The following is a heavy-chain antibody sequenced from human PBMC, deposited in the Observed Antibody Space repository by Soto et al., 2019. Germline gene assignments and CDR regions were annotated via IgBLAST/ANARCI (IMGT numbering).Heavy chain of an antibody. CDR2: TSDTGGVA. CDR3: ARDVIAAAGTDY. CDR1: GFTFSTYA. V-gene: IGHV3-23*01. Sequence: GGSLRLSCAASGFTFSTYALTWVRQAPGKGLQWVSATSDTGGVAFYADAVKGRFTISRDNAKNSLYLQMNSLRAEDTAVYYCARDVIAAAGTDYWGQGTLVTVSS. D-gene: IGHD6-13*01. J-gene: IGHJ4*02.